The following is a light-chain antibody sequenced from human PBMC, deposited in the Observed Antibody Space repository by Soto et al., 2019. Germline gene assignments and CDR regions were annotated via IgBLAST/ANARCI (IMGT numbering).Light chain of an antibody. CDR1: QSVSDY. J-gene: IGKJ1*01. CDR3: QHRYDWPWT. V-gene: IGKV3-11*01. CDR2: DVS. Sequence: VGVAQSPAVMSLSPWESAALSCVASQSVSDYLAWYQQKPGQAPRLFIYDVSKRATGIPARFSGSGSGTDFTLTISSLEPEDFAVYFCQHRYDWPWTFGLGTKVDIK.